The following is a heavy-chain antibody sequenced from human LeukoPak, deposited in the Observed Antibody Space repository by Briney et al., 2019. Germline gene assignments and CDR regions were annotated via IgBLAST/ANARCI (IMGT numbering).Heavy chain of an antibody. Sequence: SETLSLTCAVYGGSFSGYYWSWIRQPPGKGLEWIGEINHSGSTNYNLSLKSRVTISVDTSKNQFSLKLSSVTAADTAVYYCARGRLRTTRNNWFDPWGQGTLVTVSS. CDR3: ARGRLRTTRNNWFDP. D-gene: IGHD4-17*01. CDR2: INHSGST. CDR1: GGSFSGYY. V-gene: IGHV4-34*01. J-gene: IGHJ5*02.